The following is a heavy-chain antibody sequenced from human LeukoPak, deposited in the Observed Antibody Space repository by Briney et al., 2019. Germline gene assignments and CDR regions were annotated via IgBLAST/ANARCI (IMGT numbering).Heavy chain of an antibody. CDR1: GYSFSTYW. D-gene: IGHD1-26*01. Sequence: GDSLKISCKGSGYSFSTYWIGWVRQMPGKGLEWMGIIYPGDSDTRYSPSFQGQVTIPADKSISTAYLQWTSLKASDTAMYYCARHQIVGATRSPFDYWGQGTLVTVSS. CDR2: IYPGDSDT. J-gene: IGHJ4*02. CDR3: ARHQIVGATRSPFDY. V-gene: IGHV5-51*01.